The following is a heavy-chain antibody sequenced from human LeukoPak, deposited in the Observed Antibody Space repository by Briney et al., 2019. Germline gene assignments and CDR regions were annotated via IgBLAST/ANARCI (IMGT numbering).Heavy chain of an antibody. CDR3: ARSRRRAWFGELLSSPYGMDV. Sequence: PGGSLRLSGAASGFTFSSYSMNGVRQAPGKGLEGVSYISSSSSTIYYADSVKGRFTISRDNAKNSLYLQMNSLRAEDTAVYYCARSRRRAWFGELLSSPYGMDVWGQGTTVTVSS. CDR2: ISSSSSTI. V-gene: IGHV3-48*01. CDR1: GFTFSSYS. J-gene: IGHJ6*02. D-gene: IGHD3-10*01.